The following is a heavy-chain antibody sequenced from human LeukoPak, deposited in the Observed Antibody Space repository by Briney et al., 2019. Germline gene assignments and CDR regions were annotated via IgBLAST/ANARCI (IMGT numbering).Heavy chain of an antibody. D-gene: IGHD4-17*01. Sequence: SETLSLTCTVSGGSISSGGYYWSWIRQHPGKGLEWIGYIYYSGSTYYNPSLKSRVTISVDTSKNQFSPKLSSVTAADTAVYYCARVELDYVRAIDYWGQGTLVTVSS. J-gene: IGHJ4*02. CDR2: IYYSGST. V-gene: IGHV4-31*03. CDR1: GGSISSGGYY. CDR3: ARVELDYVRAIDY.